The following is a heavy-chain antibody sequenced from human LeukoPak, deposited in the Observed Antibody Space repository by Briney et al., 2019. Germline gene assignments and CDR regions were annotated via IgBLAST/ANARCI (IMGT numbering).Heavy chain of an antibody. V-gene: IGHV4-34*01. CDR3: ARTGYSSGYY. D-gene: IGHD6-19*01. CDR2: INHSGST. Sequence: SETPSLTCAVYGGSFSGYYWSWIRQPPGKGLEWIGEINHSGSTNYNQSLKSRVTISVDTSKNQFSLKLSSVTDADTAVYYCARTGYSSGYYWGQGTLVTVSS. CDR1: GGSFSGYY. J-gene: IGHJ4*02.